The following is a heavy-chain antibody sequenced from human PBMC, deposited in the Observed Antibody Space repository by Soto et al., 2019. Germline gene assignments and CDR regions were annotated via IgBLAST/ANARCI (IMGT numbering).Heavy chain of an antibody. CDR3: AMELELKGYYSMDV. CDR1: GGSSSGYY. CDR2: INHSGST. J-gene: IGHJ6*02. D-gene: IGHD1-7*01. Sequence: PSETLSLTCAVYGGSSSGYYWSWIRQPPGKGLEWIGEINHSGSTNYNPSLKSRVTISVDTSKNQFSLKLSSVTAADTAVYYCAMELELKGYYSMDVWGQGTTVTVSS. V-gene: IGHV4-34*01.